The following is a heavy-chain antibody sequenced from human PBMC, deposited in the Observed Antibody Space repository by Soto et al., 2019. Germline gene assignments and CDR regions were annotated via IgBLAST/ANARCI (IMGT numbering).Heavy chain of an antibody. CDR1: GGTFSSYA. Sequence: QLQLVQSGAEVKKPGSSVKVSCKASGGTFSSYAISWVRQAPGQGLEWMGGIIPIFGTANYAQKFQGRVTITADESTSTAYMELSSLRSEDTAVYYCARESDCSGGSCYYYYGMDVWGQGTTVTVSS. J-gene: IGHJ6*02. CDR2: IIPIFGTA. CDR3: ARESDCSGGSCYYYYGMDV. D-gene: IGHD2-15*01. V-gene: IGHV1-69*01.